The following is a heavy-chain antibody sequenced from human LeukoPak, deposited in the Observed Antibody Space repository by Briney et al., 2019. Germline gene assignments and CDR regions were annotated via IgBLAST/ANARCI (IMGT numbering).Heavy chain of an antibody. CDR1: GYTFTSYG. CDR2: ISAYNGNT. CDR3: ARESGYVLPADY. D-gene: IGHD5-12*01. V-gene: IGHV1-18*01. Sequence: ASVKVSCKTSGYTFTSYGISWVRQAPGQGLEWMGWISAYNGNTNYAPKLQGRVTMTTDTSTCTAYMELRSLRSDDTAVYYCARESGYVLPADYWGQGTLVTVSS. J-gene: IGHJ4*02.